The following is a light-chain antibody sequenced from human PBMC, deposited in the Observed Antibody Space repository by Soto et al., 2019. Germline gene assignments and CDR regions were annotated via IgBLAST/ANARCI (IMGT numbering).Light chain of an antibody. Sequence: ETVVTQSPATLSASPGERATLSCRASQSVVTNVAWYQQKPGQAPRLLIHDSSTRATGVPDRFSGRGDGTEFALTISSLQSEDFAVYYCQQYGSSGTFGQGTKVEIK. J-gene: IGKJ1*01. V-gene: IGKV3-15*01. CDR3: QQYGSSGT. CDR2: DSS. CDR1: QSVVTN.